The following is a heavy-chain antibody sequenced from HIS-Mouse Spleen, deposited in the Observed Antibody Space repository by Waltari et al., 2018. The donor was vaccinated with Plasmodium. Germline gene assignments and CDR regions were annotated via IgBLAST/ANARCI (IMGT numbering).Heavy chain of an antibody. V-gene: IGHV2-5*02. D-gene: IGHD6-13*01. Sequence: QITLKESGPTLVKPTQTLTLTCTFSGFSLSTSGVGVGWIRQPPGKALEWLALIYWDDDKRYSPSLKSRLTITKDTSKNQVVLTMTNMDPVDTATYYCAHRPNFNGYSSSGTHGYFDYWGQGTLVTVSS. CDR2: IYWDDDK. CDR3: AHRPNFNGYSSSGTHGYFDY. J-gene: IGHJ4*02. CDR1: GFSLSTSGVG.